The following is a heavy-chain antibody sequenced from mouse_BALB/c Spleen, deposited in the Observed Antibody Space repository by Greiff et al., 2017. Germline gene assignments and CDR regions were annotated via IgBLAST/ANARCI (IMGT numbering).Heavy chain of an antibody. D-gene: IGHD1-1*01. J-gene: IGHJ4*01. CDR1: GFTFSSFG. V-gene: IGHV5-17*02. Sequence: EVKLMESGGGLVQPGGSRKLSCAASGFTFSSFGMHWVRQAPEKGLEWVAYISSGSSTIYYADTVKGRFTISRDNPKNTLFLQMTSLRSEDTAMYYCATLITTVGMDYWGQGTSVTVSS. CDR3: ATLITTVGMDY. CDR2: ISSGSSTI.